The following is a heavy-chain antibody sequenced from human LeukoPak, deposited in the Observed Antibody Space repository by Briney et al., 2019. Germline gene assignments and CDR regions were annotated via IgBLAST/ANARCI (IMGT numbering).Heavy chain of an antibody. CDR2: IGSSGSTI. CDR1: GFTFSSYE. Sequence: PGGSLRLSCAASGFTFSSYEMNWVRQAPGKGLEWVSYIGSSGSTIYYADSVKGRFTISRDNAKNSLYLQMNSLRAEDTAVYYCARDRCSGGSCGLDYWGQGTLVTVSS. CDR3: ARDRCSGGSCGLDY. J-gene: IGHJ4*02. D-gene: IGHD2-15*01. V-gene: IGHV3-48*03.